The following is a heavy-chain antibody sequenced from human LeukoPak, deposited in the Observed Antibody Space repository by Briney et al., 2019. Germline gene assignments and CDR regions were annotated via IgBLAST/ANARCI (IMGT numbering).Heavy chain of an antibody. CDR2: ISQDGNNK. J-gene: IGHJ4*02. V-gene: IGHV3-30*04. CDR1: GFTFSRYI. Sequence: GSLRLSCVASGFTFSRYIMYWVRQAPGKGLEWVAAISQDGNNKYYSDSVKGRFTVSRDNPENTLYLQTDSLRTEDTAIFYCARDLILSGWQPFDSWGQGTLVTVSS. CDR3: ARDLILSGWQPFDS. D-gene: IGHD6-19*01.